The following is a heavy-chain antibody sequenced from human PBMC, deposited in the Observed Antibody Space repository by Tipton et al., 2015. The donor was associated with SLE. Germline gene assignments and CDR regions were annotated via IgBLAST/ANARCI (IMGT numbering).Heavy chain of an antibody. CDR3: ARDRSEAGRYCSGGSCHGGDV. J-gene: IGHJ6*04. CDR1: GASISSGDYY. V-gene: IGHV4-30-4*01. Sequence: TLSLTCTVSGASISSGDYYWSWIRQPPGKGLEWIGYIYYSGSTYYNPSLESRLTISIDTSNNHFSLKLSSVTAADTAVYYCARDRSEAGRYCSGGSCHGGDVWGKGTTVTVSS. CDR2: IYYSGST. D-gene: IGHD2-15*01.